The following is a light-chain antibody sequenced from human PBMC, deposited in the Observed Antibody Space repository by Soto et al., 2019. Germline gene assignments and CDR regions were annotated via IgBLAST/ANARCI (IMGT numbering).Light chain of an antibody. CDR1: QSVSSSY. Sequence: EIVLTQSPGTLSLSPGERATLSCRASQSVSSSYLAWYQQKPGQAPRLLIYGASGRATGIPDRFSGSGSGTDFTLTIRRLEPEDFAVYYCQQYGSSPLFTFGPGTKVDSK. CDR2: GAS. J-gene: IGKJ3*01. CDR3: QQYGSSPLFT. V-gene: IGKV3-20*01.